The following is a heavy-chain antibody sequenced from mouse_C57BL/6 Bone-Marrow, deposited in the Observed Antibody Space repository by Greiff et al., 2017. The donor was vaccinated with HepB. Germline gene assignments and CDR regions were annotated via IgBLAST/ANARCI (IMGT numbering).Heavy chain of an antibody. Sequence: VQLQQPGAELVRPGSSVKLSCKASGYTFTSYWMHWVKQRPIQGLEWIGNIDPSDSETHYNQKFKDKATLTVDKSSSPAYMQLSSLTSEDSAVYYCAREDWDWYFDVWGTGTTVTVSS. CDR3: AREDWDWYFDV. V-gene: IGHV1-52*01. CDR2: IDPSDSET. CDR1: GYTFTSYW. J-gene: IGHJ1*03. D-gene: IGHD4-1*01.